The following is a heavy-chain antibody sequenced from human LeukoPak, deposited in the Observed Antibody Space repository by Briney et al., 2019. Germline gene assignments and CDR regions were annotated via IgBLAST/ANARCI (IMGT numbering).Heavy chain of an antibody. CDR3: ARHEFASPFDS. CDR2: INHSGST. V-gene: IGHV4-34*01. CDR1: GGSFSGYY. J-gene: IGHJ4*02. Sequence: PSETLSLTCAVYGGSFSGYYWSWIRQPPGKGLEWIGEINHSGSTNYNPSLKSRVTISVDTSKNQFSLKLSSVTAADTAVYYCARHEFASPFDSWGQGTLVTVSS. D-gene: IGHD2-21*01.